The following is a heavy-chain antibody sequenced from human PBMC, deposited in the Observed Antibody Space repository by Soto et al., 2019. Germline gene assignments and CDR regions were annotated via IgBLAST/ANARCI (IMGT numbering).Heavy chain of an antibody. CDR3: ARETITMVRGVIENWFDP. J-gene: IGHJ5*02. CDR2: IYYSGST. D-gene: IGHD3-10*01. V-gene: IGHV4-30-4*08. CDR1: GGSISSGGYY. Sequence: SETLSLTCTVSGGSISSGGYYWYWIRQHPGKGLEWIGYIYYSGSTYYNPSLKSRVTISVDTSKNQFSLKLSSVTAADTAVYYCARETITMVRGVIENWFDPWGQGTLVTVSS.